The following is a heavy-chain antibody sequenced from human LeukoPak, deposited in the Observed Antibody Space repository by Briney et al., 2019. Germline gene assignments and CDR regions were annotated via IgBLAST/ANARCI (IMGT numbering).Heavy chain of an antibody. D-gene: IGHD5-24*01. CDR3: AMGDGYNYVFDY. V-gene: IGHV4-59*12. J-gene: IGHJ4*02. CDR2: IYYSGRT. CDR1: GGSISSYY. Sequence: SETLSLTCTVSGGSISSYYWSWIRQPPGKGLEWIGYIYYSGRTNYNPSLKSRVTMSVDTSKNQFSLKLSSVTAADTAVYYCAMGDGYNYVFDYWGQGTLVTVSS.